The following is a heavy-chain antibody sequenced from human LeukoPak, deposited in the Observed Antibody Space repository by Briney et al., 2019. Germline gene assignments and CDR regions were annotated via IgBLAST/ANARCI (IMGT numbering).Heavy chain of an antibody. CDR2: ISGSGGST. CDR3: AKDGVSYYYYMDV. Sequence: GGTLRLSCAASGFTFSSYGMSWVRQAPGKGLEWVSAISGSGGSTYYADSVKGRFTISRDNSKDTLYLQMNSLRVEDTAIYYCAKDGVSYYYYMDVWGKGTTVTVSS. CDR1: GFTFSSYG. V-gene: IGHV3-23*01. D-gene: IGHD2-21*01. J-gene: IGHJ6*03.